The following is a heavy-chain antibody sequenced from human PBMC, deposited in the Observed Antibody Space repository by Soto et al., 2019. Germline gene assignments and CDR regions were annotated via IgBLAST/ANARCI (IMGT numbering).Heavy chain of an antibody. D-gene: IGHD3-3*01. Sequence: PSETLSLTCTVSGGSISSGDYYWSWIRQPPGKGLEWIGYIYNSGSTYYNPSLKSRVTISVDTSKNLFSRKLSSVTAADTAVYFCARFNVFWWGYSFDYYGMDVWAQGTTVTVSS. CDR1: GGSISSGDYY. CDR3: ARFNVFWWGYSFDYYGMDV. V-gene: IGHV4-30-4*01. CDR2: IYNSGST. J-gene: IGHJ6*02.